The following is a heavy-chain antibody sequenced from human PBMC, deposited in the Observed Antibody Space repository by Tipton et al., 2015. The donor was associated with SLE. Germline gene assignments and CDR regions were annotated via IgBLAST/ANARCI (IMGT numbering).Heavy chain of an antibody. V-gene: IGHV1-46*01. CDR1: GYTFTIYY. CDR3: ARGESTIDY. CDR2: FNPSGGST. D-gene: IGHD3-10*01. J-gene: IGHJ4*02. Sequence: QSGAEVKKPGASVIVSCKASGYTFTIYYIYWVRQAPGQGLEWMGIFNPSGGSTTYAQKFQGRVTMTSDTSTSTVYMELNSLTSDDTAVYYCARGESTIDYWGQGTLVTVSS.